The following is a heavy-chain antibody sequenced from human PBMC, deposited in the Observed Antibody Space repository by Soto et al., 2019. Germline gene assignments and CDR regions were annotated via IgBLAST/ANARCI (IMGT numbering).Heavy chain of an antibody. CDR3: ARGIFPVFEGSPLYYNYYYYGMDV. CDR1: GYTFTSYA. Sequence: ASVKVSCKASGYTFTSYAMHWVRQAPGQRLEWMGWINAGNGNTKYSQKFQGRVTITRDTSASTAYMELSSLRSEDTAVYYCARGIFPVFEGSPLYYNYYYYGMDVWGQGTTVTVPQ. J-gene: IGHJ6*01. D-gene: IGHD3-3*01. V-gene: IGHV1-3*01. CDR2: INAGNGNT.